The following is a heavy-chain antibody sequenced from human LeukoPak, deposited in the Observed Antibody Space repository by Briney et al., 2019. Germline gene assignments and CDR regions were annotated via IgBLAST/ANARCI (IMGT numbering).Heavy chain of an antibody. CDR2: ISYDGSNE. CDR3: AKETYYGSGSFCDY. D-gene: IGHD3-10*01. Sequence: GRSLRLSCAASGFTFSSYGMHWVRQAPGKGLEWVAVISYDGSNEYYEDSVKGRFIVSRDNSKNTLYLQMNSLRAEDTAVYHCAKETYYGSGSFCDYWGQGTLVTVSS. J-gene: IGHJ4*02. CDR1: GFTFSSYG. V-gene: IGHV3-30*18.